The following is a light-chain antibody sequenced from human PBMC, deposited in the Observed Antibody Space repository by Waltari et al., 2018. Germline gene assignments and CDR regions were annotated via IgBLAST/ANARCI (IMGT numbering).Light chain of an antibody. CDR2: GAS. V-gene: IGKV3-20*01. CDR1: QSIGRY. CDR3: QNHERLPAT. J-gene: IGKJ1*01. Sequence: EIVLTQSPGTLSLSPGERATLYCRARQSIGRYLAWYQQKPDQAPRLLIYGASSRATGIPDRFSGSGSGTDFSLTISRLEPEDFAVYYCQNHERLPATFGQGTKVEIK.